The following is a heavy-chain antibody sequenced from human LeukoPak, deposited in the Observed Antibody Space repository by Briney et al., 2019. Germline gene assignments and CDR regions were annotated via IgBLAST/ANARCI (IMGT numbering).Heavy chain of an antibody. CDR3: ARDLNSYGSPFDY. CDR1: GYTFTGYY. J-gene: IGHJ4*02. V-gene: IGHV1-2*02. CDR2: INPNNGGT. D-gene: IGHD5-18*01. Sequence: ASVKVSCKASGYTFTGYYMHWVRQAPGQGLEWMGWINPNNGGTNYAQKFQGRVTMTRDTSISTAYMELSRLRSDDTAVYYCARDLNSYGSPFDYWGQGTLVTVSS.